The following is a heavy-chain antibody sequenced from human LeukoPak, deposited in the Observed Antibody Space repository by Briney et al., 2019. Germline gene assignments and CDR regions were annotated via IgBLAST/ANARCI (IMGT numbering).Heavy chain of an antibody. Sequence: GGSLRLSCAASGFTFSSYWMHWVRQAPGKGLVWVSRIKSDGSTRYADSVKGRFTISRDNAKNTVSLQMTSLRAEDTGVYYCARAPSEIGGYYREYFRHWGQGTLVIVSS. D-gene: IGHD3-22*01. CDR3: ARAPSEIGGYYREYFRH. V-gene: IGHV3-74*01. CDR2: IKSDGST. J-gene: IGHJ1*01. CDR1: GFTFSSYW.